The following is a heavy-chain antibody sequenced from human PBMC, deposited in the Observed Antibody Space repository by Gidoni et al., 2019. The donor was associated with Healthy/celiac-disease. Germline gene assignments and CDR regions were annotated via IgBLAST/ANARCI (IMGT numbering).Heavy chain of an antibody. D-gene: IGHD3-16*01. CDR1: GFTFSSYS. J-gene: IGHJ4*02. CDR2: ISSSSSYI. V-gene: IGHV3-21*01. Sequence: EVQLVESGGGLVKPGGSWRLSCAASGFTFSSYSMNWVRQAPGKGLEWVSSISSSSSYIYYADSVKGRFTISRDNAKNSLYLQMNSLRAEDTAVYYCARWGGSYFDYWGQGTLVTVSS. CDR3: ARWGGSYFDY.